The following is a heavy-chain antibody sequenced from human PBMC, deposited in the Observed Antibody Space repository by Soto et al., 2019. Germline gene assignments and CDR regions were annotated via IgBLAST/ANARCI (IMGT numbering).Heavy chain of an antibody. CDR3: ARVRTEYAGLDY. CDR1: SGSISNYF. Sequence: PSETLSLTCTVSSGSISNYFWTWIRQPPGKGLEWIGYICYSGSTNYNPSLESRVAISLDTSKNQFSLSLTSVTAADTAVYFCARVRTEYAGLDYWGQGTLVTVSS. CDR2: ICYSGST. D-gene: IGHD2-2*01. V-gene: IGHV4-59*12. J-gene: IGHJ4*02.